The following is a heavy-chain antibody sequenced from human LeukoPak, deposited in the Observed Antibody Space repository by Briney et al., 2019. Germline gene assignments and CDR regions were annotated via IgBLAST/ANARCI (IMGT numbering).Heavy chain of an antibody. Sequence: PSETLSLTCTGSGGSISSYYWSWLRQPAGQGLEWIGRIYTSGSTNYNPSLKSRVTMSVDTSKNQFSLKLSSVTAADTAVYYCARVQSNYYGSGSYYPFDYWGQGTLVTASS. CDR3: ARVQSNYYGSGSYYPFDY. J-gene: IGHJ4*02. CDR2: IYTSGST. D-gene: IGHD3-10*01. CDR1: GGSISSYY. V-gene: IGHV4-4*07.